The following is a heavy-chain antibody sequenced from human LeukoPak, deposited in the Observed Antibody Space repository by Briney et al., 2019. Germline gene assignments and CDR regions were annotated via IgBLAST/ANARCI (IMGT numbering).Heavy chain of an antibody. CDR2: IHHSGST. Sequence: SETLSLTCTVSGFSISSGYYWGWIRQPPGKGLDWIGSIHHSGSTYYNASLKSRVTISVDTSKNQFSLKLSSVTAADTAVYYCARDQGANPMDYWGKGNMVTVSS. J-gene: IGHJ4*02. CDR1: GFSISSGYY. CDR3: ARDQGANPMDY. V-gene: IGHV4-38-2*02.